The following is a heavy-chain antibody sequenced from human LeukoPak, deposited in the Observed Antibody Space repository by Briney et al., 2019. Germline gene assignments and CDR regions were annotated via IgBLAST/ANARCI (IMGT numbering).Heavy chain of an antibody. CDR1: GFTFSSYW. Sequence: PGGSLRLSCAASGFTFSSYWMTWVRQAPGKGLEWVANIKQDGSEKNYVDSVKGRFTTSRDNAKNSLYLQMNSLRAEDTAVYYCYAWFDPWGQGTLVTVSS. V-gene: IGHV3-7*01. CDR2: IKQDGSEK. CDR3: YAWFDP. J-gene: IGHJ5*02.